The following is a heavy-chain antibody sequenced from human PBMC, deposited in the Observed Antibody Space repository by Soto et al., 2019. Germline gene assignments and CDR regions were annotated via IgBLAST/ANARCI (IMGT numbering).Heavy chain of an antibody. D-gene: IGHD2-2*01. CDR2: IYYSGST. V-gene: IGHV4-31*03. J-gene: IGHJ4*02. Sequence: LSLTCTVSGGSISSGGYYWSWIRQHPGKGLEWIGYIYYSGSTYYNPSLKSRVTISVDTSKSQFSLKLSSVTAADTAVYYCARGGSSIGYCSSTSCYDRDFDYWGQGTLVTVSS. CDR1: GGSISSGGYY. CDR3: ARGGSSIGYCSSTSCYDRDFDY.